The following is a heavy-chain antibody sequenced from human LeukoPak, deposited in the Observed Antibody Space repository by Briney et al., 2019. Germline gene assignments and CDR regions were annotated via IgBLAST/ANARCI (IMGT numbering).Heavy chain of an antibody. D-gene: IGHD5-24*01. J-gene: IGHJ4*02. V-gene: IGHV4-59*01. CDR1: GASISSYT. Sequence: SETLSLTCTVSGASISSYTWSWIRQPPGKGLEWIGYISYSGSTNYNPSLKSRVTISADTSKNQVSLTLSSMTAADTAVYYCASGDGYELYWGQGTLVTVSS. CDR2: ISYSGST. CDR3: ASGDGYELY.